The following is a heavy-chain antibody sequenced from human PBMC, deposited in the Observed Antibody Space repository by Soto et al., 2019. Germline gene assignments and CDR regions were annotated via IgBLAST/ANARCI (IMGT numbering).Heavy chain of an antibody. CDR3: ARALRFLEWLSTPHDAFDI. V-gene: IGHV3-53*01. CDR2: IYSGGST. CDR1: GFTVSSNY. J-gene: IGHJ3*02. D-gene: IGHD3-3*01. Sequence: GSLRLSCEASGFTVSSNYMSWVRQAPGKGLEWVSVIYSGGSTYYADSVKGRFTISRDNSKNTLYLQMNSLRAEDTAVYYCARALRFLEWLSTPHDAFDIWGQGTMVTVSS.